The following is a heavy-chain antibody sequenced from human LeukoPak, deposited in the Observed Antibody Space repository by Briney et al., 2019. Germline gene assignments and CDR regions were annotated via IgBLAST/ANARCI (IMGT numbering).Heavy chain of an antibody. D-gene: IGHD5-18*01. CDR3: ARLDSYGHSYYFDY. J-gene: IGHJ4*02. V-gene: IGHV4-34*01. CDR2: INHSGST. Sequence: SETLSLTCAVYGGSFSGYYWSWLRQPPGKGLEWIGEINHSGSTNYNPSLKSRVTISVDTSKNQFSLKLSSVTAADTAVYYCARLDSYGHSYYFDYWGQGTLVTVSS. CDR1: GGSFSGYY.